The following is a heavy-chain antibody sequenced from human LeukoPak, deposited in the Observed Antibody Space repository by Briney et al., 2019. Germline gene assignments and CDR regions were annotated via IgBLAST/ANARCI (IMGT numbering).Heavy chain of an antibody. D-gene: IGHD3-3*01. CDR3: ARDSVWSGSYKSNWFDP. Sequence: SETLSLTCAVYGGSFSGYYWSWIRQPPVKGLEWIGEINHSGSTNYNPSLKSRVTISVDTSKNQFSLKLSSVTAADTAVYYCARDSVWSGSYKSNWFDPWGQGTLVTVSS. J-gene: IGHJ5*02. CDR1: GGSFSGYY. CDR2: INHSGST. V-gene: IGHV4-34*01.